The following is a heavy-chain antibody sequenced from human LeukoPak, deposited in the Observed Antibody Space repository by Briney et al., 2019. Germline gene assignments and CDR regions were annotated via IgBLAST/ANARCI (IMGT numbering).Heavy chain of an antibody. Sequence: ASVKVSCKASGYTFTNYYMVWVRQAPGQGLEWMGIINPSSGTTNYAQKFQGRVTMTRDMSTSTVYMELSSLRSEDTAVYYCARDGTDGYNCDYWGQGTLVTVSS. CDR1: GYTFTNYY. J-gene: IGHJ4*02. D-gene: IGHD5-24*01. CDR2: INPSSGTT. CDR3: ARDGTDGYNCDY. V-gene: IGHV1-46*01.